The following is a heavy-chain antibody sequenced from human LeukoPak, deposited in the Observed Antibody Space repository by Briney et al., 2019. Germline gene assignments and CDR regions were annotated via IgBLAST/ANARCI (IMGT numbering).Heavy chain of an antibody. CDR2: IYYSGST. D-gene: IGHD2-21*01. J-gene: IGHJ6*03. V-gene: IGHV4-59*01. Sequence: SETLSLTXTVYGGSISSYYWSWIRQPPGKGLEWIGYIYYSGSTNYNPSLKSRVTISVDTSKNQFSLKLSSVTAADTAVYYCARDLSSAIVGYYYYMDVWGKGTTVTVSS. CDR3: ARDLSSAIVGYYYYMDV. CDR1: GGSISSYY.